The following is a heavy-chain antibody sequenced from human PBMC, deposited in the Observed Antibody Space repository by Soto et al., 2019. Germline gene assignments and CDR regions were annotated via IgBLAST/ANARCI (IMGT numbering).Heavy chain of an antibody. V-gene: IGHV4-39*02. Sequence: SETLSLTCTFSVVSISSISHSCGWMRQSPWQGLEWIGNIFYNGITYYNPSLKSRVTISEDTSKNHFSLKLRSVTVADTAVYSCARIVTGHTYYFDFWGQGSPVNVSS. D-gene: IGHD3-16*02. CDR1: VVSISSISHS. J-gene: IGHJ4*02. CDR2: IFYNGIT. CDR3: ARIVTGHTYYFDF.